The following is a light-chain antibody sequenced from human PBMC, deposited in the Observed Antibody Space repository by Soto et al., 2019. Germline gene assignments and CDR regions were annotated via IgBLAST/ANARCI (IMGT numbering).Light chain of an antibody. CDR2: SAS. Sequence: DIQMTQSPSSLSASVGDRVTITCRASQRVSNLLNWYQQKPGKAPKLLIYSASSLQSGVPSRFSASGTETDFTLTISSLQPEDLATYYCQQSFSTPQTFGGGTKVDI. V-gene: IGKV1-39*01. CDR3: QQSFSTPQT. J-gene: IGKJ4*01. CDR1: QRVSNL.